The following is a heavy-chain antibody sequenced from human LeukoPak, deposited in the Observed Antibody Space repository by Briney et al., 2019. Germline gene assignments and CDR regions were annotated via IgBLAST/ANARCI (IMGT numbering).Heavy chain of an antibody. CDR2: IGANSAI. CDR3: AREGYYGAFDI. J-gene: IGHJ3*02. D-gene: IGHD3-10*01. CDR1: GFTFSDYS. Sequence: PGGSPRLSCAASGFTFSDYSMNWVRQAPGKGLEWVSYIGANSAIYYADSVKGRFTISRDNAKNSLSLQMNSLRDDDTAVYYCAREGYYGAFDIWGQGTVVTVSS. V-gene: IGHV3-48*02.